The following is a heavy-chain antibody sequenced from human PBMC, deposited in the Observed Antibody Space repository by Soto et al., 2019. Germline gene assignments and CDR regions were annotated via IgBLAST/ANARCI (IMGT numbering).Heavy chain of an antibody. D-gene: IGHD2-15*01. J-gene: IGHJ4*02. CDR2: VNPGDSDA. CDR3: ARRVGDYFDS. Sequence: GASLKISCKAFGNTFHSYWIGLVRQMPGKGLEWMGIVNPGDSDARYSPSFQGQVTISADKTITTAFLQWSSLKAADTAKYYCARRVGDYFDSWGQGTLVTVSS. CDR1: GNTFHSYW. V-gene: IGHV5-51*01.